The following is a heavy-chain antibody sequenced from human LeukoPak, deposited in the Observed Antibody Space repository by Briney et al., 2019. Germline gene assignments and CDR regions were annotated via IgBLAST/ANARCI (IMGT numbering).Heavy chain of an antibody. D-gene: IGHD3-22*01. CDR3: AKDTHYHDSSGLDY. J-gene: IGHJ4*02. V-gene: IGHV3-30*18. CDR1: GFTFSSYG. Sequence: GGSLRLSCAASGFTFSSYGMHWVRQAPGKGLEWVAVISYDGSNKYYADSVKGRFTISRDNSKNTLYLQMNSLRAEDTAVYYCAKDTHYHDSSGLDYWGQGTLVTVSS. CDR2: ISYDGSNK.